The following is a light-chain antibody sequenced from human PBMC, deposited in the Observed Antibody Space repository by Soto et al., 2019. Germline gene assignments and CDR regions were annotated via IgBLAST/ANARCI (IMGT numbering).Light chain of an antibody. J-gene: IGKJ5*01. CDR1: QTVSSNY. CDR2: GAS. V-gene: IGKV3-20*01. Sequence: SAKGGAIGSCRDSQTVSSNYLAWCQQRPGQAPRLLIYGASTRAAGIPDRFSGSGPGTDFTISMRTLEPDYSALYFCQHSTGAPRTVGQGTRLEIK. CDR3: QHSTGAPRT.